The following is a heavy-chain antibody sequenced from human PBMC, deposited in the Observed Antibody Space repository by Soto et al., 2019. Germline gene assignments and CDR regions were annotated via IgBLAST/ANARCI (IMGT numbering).Heavy chain of an antibody. CDR3: ARLGPYGSETYSFRYNWFDP. CDR2: ISSSSYTM. J-gene: IGHJ5*02. D-gene: IGHD3-10*01. CDR1: GFSISSYS. Sequence: GGSLRLSCAAAGFSISSYSMNWVRQAPGKGLEWVSYISSSSYTMIYADSVKGRFTISRDNAKNSLYLQMNSLRGEDTAIYYCARLGPYGSETYSFRYNWFDPWGQGTLVTVSS. V-gene: IGHV3-48*01.